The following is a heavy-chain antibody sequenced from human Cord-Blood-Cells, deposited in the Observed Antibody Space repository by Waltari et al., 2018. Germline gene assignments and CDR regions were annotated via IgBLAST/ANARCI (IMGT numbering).Heavy chain of an antibody. CDR3: ARGTIAITIFGVVIPYWYFDL. V-gene: IGHV4-34*01. CDR1: GGSFSGYY. D-gene: IGHD3-3*01. J-gene: IGHJ2*01. CDR2: INHSGST. Sequence: QVQLQQWGAGLFKPSETLSPTCAVYGGSFSGYYWSWIRHPPGKGREWIGEINHSGSTNYNPSLKSRVTISVDTSKNQFSLKLSSVTAADTAVYYCARGTIAITIFGVVIPYWYFDLWGRGTLVTVSS.